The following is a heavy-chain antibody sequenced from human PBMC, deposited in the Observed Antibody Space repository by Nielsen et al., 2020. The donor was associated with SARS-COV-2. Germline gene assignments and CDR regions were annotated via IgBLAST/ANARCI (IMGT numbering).Heavy chain of an antibody. CDR1: GFTFSNAW. CDR2: IKSKTDGGTT. Sequence: GESLKISCAASGFTFSNAWMSWVRQAPGKGLEWVGRIKSKTDGGTTDYAAPVKGRFTISRDNSKNTLYLQMNSLRAEDTAVYYCAKDWYNWNYGKSDYWGQGTLVTVSS. J-gene: IGHJ4*02. D-gene: IGHD1-7*01. CDR3: AKDWYNWNYGKSDY. V-gene: IGHV3-15*01.